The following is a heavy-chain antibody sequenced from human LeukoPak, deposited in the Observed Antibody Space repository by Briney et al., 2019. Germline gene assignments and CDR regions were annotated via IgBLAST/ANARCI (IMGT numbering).Heavy chain of an antibody. CDR2: ISYDGSNK. CDR1: GFTFSSQG. D-gene: IGHD3-9*01. J-gene: IGHJ4*02. V-gene: IGHV3-30*03. Sequence: GGSLRLSSEASGFTFSSQGLQRVRPAPRRGLEWVAVISYDGSNKYYADSVKGRFTIPRDNSKCTPYLQRSSLVCEATAIYYCATTATGCPPDWGQGTLVTAPS. CDR3: ATTATGCPPD.